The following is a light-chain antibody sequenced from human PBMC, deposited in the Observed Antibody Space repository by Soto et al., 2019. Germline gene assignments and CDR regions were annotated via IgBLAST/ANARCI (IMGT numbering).Light chain of an antibody. CDR1: RSDVGAYNY. J-gene: IGLJ3*02. CDR3: SSYTGSTTWV. Sequence: QSALTQPASVSGSPGQSITISCTGTRSDVGAYNYVSWYQQYSGKAPKLMIFDVSNRPSGVSNRFSGSKSGNTASLTISGLQREDEADYYCSSYTGSTTWVFGGGTKLTVL. CDR2: DVS. V-gene: IGLV2-14*01.